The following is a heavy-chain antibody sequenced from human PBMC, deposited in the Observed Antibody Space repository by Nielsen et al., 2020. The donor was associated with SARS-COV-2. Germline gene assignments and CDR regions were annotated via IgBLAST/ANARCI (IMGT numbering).Heavy chain of an antibody. CDR2: ISYDGSNK. J-gene: IGHJ4*02. CDR3: ARETYSGYDSRTFDY. CDR1: GFTFSSYA. V-gene: IGHV3-30-3*01. D-gene: IGHD5-12*01. Sequence: GESLKISCAASGFTFSSYAMHWVRQAPGKGLEWVAVISYDGSNKYYADSVKGRFTISRDNPKNTLYLQMNSLRAEDTAVYYCARETYSGYDSRTFDYWGQGTLVTVSS.